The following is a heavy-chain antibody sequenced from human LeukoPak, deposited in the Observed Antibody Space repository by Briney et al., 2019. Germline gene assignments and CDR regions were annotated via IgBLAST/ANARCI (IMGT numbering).Heavy chain of an antibody. CDR3: ARVTTVLSHLDL. J-gene: IGHJ2*01. CDR1: GVSISSSNSY. D-gene: IGHD4-17*01. CDR2: IYYSGNT. Sequence: RSSETLSLTCTVSGVSISSSNSYWGWIRQPPGKGLEWIGSIYYSGNTYYNASLKSQVSISIDTSKNQFSLRLTSVTAADTAVYYCARVTTVLSHLDLWGRGTLVTVSS. V-gene: IGHV4-39*01.